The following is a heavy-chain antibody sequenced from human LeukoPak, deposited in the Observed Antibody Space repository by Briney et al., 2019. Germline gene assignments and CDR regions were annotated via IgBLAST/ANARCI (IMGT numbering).Heavy chain of an antibody. CDR2: ISAYNGNT. D-gene: IGHD2-15*01. V-gene: IGHV1-18*01. J-gene: IGHJ6*02. CDR1: GYTFTSYG. Sequence: ASVKVSCKASGYTFTSYGISWVRQAPGQGLEWMGWISAYNGNTNYAQKLQGRVTMTTDTSTSTAYMELRSLRSDDTAVYYCAQAGCSGGSCYPRYYYYYGMDVWGQGTTVTVSS. CDR3: AQAGCSGGSCYPRYYYYYGMDV.